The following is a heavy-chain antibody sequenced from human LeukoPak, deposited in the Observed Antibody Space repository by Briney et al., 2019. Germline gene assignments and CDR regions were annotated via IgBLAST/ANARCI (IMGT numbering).Heavy chain of an antibody. CDR3: ARGWLSLLLTPNYFDY. Sequence: PGGSLRLSCAASGFTFSSYWMSWVRQAPGKGLEWVANIKQDGSEKYYVDSVKGRFTISRDNANNSLYLQMNSLRAEDTAVYYGARGWLSLLLTPNYFDYWGQGTLVTVSS. CDR1: GFTFSSYW. CDR2: IKQDGSEK. V-gene: IGHV3-7*01. J-gene: IGHJ4*02. D-gene: IGHD3-22*01.